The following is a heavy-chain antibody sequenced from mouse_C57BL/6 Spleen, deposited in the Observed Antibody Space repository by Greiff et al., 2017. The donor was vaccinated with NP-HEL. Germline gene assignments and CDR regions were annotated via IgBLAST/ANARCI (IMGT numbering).Heavy chain of an antibody. V-gene: IGHV1-55*01. CDR1: GYTFTSYW. J-gene: IGHJ1*03. Sequence: QVQLQQPGAELVKPGASVKMSCKASGYTFTSYWITWVKQRPGQGLEWIGAIYPCSGSIYYNEKFKSNVTLSVDTSPSTAYMQLSSLTSEYSAVYYCARWDGYPYWYFDVWGTGTTVTVSS. D-gene: IGHD2-3*01. CDR3: ARWDGYPYWYFDV. CDR2: IYPCSGSI.